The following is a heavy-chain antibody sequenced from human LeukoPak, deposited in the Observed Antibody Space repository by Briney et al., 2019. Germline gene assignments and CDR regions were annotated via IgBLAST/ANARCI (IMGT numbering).Heavy chain of an antibody. CDR1: GFSFSSTW. CDR2: IKSDGIST. Sequence: PGGSLRLSCAASGFSFSSTWMHWVRQAPGKGLVWVSRIKSDGISTIYADSVKGRFTISRDNAKNTLYLQINSLRAEDTAVYYCARGAVSVGGNFDYWGQGTLVTVSS. D-gene: IGHD4-23*01. J-gene: IGHJ4*02. V-gene: IGHV3-74*01. CDR3: ARGAVSVGGNFDY.